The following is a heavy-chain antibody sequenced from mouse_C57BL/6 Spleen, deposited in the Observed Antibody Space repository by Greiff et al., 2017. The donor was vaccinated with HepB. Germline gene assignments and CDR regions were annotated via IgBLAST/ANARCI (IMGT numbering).Heavy chain of an antibody. CDR3: ARHYSNFYYFDY. Sequence: VQLQQPGAELVKPGASVKLSCKASGYTFTSYWMHWVKQRPGQGLEWIGMIHPNSGSTNYNEKFKSKATLTVDKSSSTAYMQLSSLTSKDSAVYYCARHYSNFYYFDYWGQGTTLTVSS. CDR2: IHPNSGST. CDR1: GYTFTSYW. J-gene: IGHJ2*01. V-gene: IGHV1-64*01. D-gene: IGHD2-5*01.